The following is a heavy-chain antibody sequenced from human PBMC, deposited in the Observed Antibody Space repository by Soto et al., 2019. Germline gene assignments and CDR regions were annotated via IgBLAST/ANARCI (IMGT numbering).Heavy chain of an antibody. CDR3: AKGRGGSGSLTPRVDF. V-gene: IGHV3-23*01. CDR1: GFTFNNYA. Sequence: EVQLLESGGGLVQPGGSLRLSCAASGFTFNNYAMTWVRQAPGKGLEWVSAISGGGDTTYYADSVKGRFTVSRDGSKNTLYLQMSSLRAEDTVLYYCAKGRGGSGSLTPRVDFWGQGTLVTVYS. D-gene: IGHD3-10*01. CDR2: ISGGGDTT. J-gene: IGHJ4*02.